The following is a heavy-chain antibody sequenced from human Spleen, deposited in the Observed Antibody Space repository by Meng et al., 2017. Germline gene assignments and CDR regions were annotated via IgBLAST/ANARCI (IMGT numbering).Heavy chain of an antibody. CDR2: IKSKVNGGTT. V-gene: IGHV3-15*01. CDR3: TTDLHFTEGGVITT. J-gene: IGHJ5*02. D-gene: IGHD3-16*02. CDR1: GITFRNLW. Sequence: GGSLRLSCVASGITFRNLWMTWVRQAPGKGLEWVGRIKSKVNGGTTDFAAPVKGRFTISRDDPENTLYLQMNSLKTEDTAVYYCTTDLHFTEGGVITTWGQGTLVTVSS.